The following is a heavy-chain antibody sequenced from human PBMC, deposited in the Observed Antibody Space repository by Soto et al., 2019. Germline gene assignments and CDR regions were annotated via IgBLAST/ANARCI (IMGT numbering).Heavy chain of an antibody. V-gene: IGHV1-18*01. CDR3: ARAHLDYGDYLPENRYYYYYMDV. Sequence: QVQLVQSGAEVKKPGASVKVSCKASGYTFTSYGISWVRQAPGQGLEWMGWISAYNGNTNYAQKLQGRVTMTTDTSTSTAYMGLRSLRSDDTAVYYCARAHLDYGDYLPENRYYYYYMDVWGKGTTVTVSS. J-gene: IGHJ6*03. D-gene: IGHD4-17*01. CDR2: ISAYNGNT. CDR1: GYTFTSYG.